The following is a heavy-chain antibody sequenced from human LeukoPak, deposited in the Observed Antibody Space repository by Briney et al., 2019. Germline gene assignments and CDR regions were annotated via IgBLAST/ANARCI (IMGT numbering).Heavy chain of an antibody. Sequence: GGSLRLSCAASGFTFSSYSMNWVRQAPGKGLKWVSSISSSSSYIYYADSVKGRFTISRDNAKNSLYLQMNSLRAEDTAVYYCARDYYYDSSGYTSYNWFDPWGQGTLVTVSS. D-gene: IGHD3-22*01. J-gene: IGHJ5*02. V-gene: IGHV3-21*01. CDR1: GFTFSSYS. CDR3: ARDYYYDSSGYTSYNWFDP. CDR2: ISSSSSYI.